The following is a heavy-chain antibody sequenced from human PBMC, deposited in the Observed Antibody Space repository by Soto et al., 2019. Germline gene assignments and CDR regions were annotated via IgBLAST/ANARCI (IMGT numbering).Heavy chain of an antibody. CDR2: INHSGST. J-gene: IGHJ5*02. CDR3: ARAGDYDSSGYYYPNGWFDP. Sequence: QVQLQQWGAGLLKPSETLSLTCAVYGGSFSGYYWSWIRQPPGKGLEWIGEINHSGSTNYNPSLKSRVTISVDTSKNQFSLKLSSVTAADTAVYYCARAGDYDSSGYYYPNGWFDPWGQGTLVTVSS. D-gene: IGHD3-22*01. CDR1: GGSFSGYY. V-gene: IGHV4-34*01.